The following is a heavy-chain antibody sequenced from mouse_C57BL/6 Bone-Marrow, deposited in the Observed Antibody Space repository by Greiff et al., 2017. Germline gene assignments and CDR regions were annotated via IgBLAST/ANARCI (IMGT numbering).Heavy chain of an antibody. D-gene: IGHD1-1*01. CDR3: ARSVVADYYAMDY. V-gene: IGHV1-82*01. CDR1: GYAFSSSW. CDR2: IYPGDGDT. Sequence: VQLQQSGPELVKPGASVKISCKASGYAFSSSWMNWVKQRPGKGLEWIGRIYPGDGDTNYNGKFKGKATLTADKSSITAYMQLSSLTSEDSAVYFCARSVVADYYAMDYWGQGTSVTVSS. J-gene: IGHJ4*01.